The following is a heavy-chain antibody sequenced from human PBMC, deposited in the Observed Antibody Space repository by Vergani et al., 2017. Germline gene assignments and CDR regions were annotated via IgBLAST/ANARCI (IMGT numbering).Heavy chain of an antibody. CDR2: INPSGGST. CDR1: GYTFTSYY. D-gene: IGHD1-14*01. V-gene: IGHV1-46*01. Sequence: QVQLVQSGAEVKKPGASVKVSCKASGYTFTSYYMHWVRQAPGQGLEWMGIINPSGGSTSYAQKFQGRVTMTRDTSTSTVYMELSSLGSEDTAVFYCAGENPGPIDYWGQGTLVTVSS. CDR3: AGENPGPIDY. J-gene: IGHJ4*02.